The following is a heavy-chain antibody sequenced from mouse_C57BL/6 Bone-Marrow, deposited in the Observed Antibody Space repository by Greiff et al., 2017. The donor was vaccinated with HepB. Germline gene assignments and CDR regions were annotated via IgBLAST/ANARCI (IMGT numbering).Heavy chain of an antibody. CDR3: ASDTGSFDY. V-gene: IGHV1-82*01. J-gene: IGHJ2*01. CDR1: GYAFSSSW. Sequence: VQVVESGPELVKPGASVKISCKASGYAFSSSWMNWVKQRPGKGLEWIGRIYPGDGDTNYNGKFKGKATLTADKSSSTAYMQLSSLTSEYSAVYFCASDTGSFDYWGQGTTLTVSS. D-gene: IGHD4-1*01. CDR2: IYPGDGDT.